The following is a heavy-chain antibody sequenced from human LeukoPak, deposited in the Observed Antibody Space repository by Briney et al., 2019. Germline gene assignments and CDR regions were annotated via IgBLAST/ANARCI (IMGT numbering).Heavy chain of an antibody. J-gene: IGHJ4*02. CDR3: AKDEGERGGSYFYY. Sequence: SVKVSCNASAGTFSSYAISWVRQRPGQGLEWVGGIIPILGIANYAEKFQGRVTITADEATSTAYMELSSLRSEDTALYYCAKDEGERGGSYFYYWGLGPRVTVSS. CDR2: IIPILGIA. D-gene: IGHD1-26*01. V-gene: IGHV1-69*10. CDR1: AGTFSSYA.